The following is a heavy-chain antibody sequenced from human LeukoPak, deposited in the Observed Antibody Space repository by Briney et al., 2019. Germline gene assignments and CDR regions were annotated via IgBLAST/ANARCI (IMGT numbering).Heavy chain of an antibody. CDR2: INPNSGGT. D-gene: IGHD4-17*01. Sequence: ASVKVSCKASGYTFTGYYMHWVRQAPGQGLEWMGWINPNSGGTNYAQKFQGRVTMTRDTSISTAYMELSRLRSDDTAVYYCARDDYGDFRYYFDYWGQGTLVTVSS. J-gene: IGHJ4*02. V-gene: IGHV1-2*02. CDR1: GYTFTGYY. CDR3: ARDDYGDFRYYFDY.